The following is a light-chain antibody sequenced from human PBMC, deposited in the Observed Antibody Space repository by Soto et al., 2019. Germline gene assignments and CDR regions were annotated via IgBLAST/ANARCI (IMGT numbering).Light chain of an antibody. V-gene: IGKV1-39*01. J-gene: IGKJ1*01. CDR1: QSISSW. CDR3: QQSYSTTWT. Sequence: DIQMTQSPSSVSASVGDRVTITCRASQSISSWLAWYQQKPGKAPKLLIYAASSLQSGVPSRFSGSGSETDFTLTISSLQPEDFATYSCQQSYSTTWTFGQGTKVDIK. CDR2: AAS.